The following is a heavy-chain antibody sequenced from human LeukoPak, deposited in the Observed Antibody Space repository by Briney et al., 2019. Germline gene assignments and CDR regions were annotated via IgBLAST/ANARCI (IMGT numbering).Heavy chain of an antibody. CDR1: GFTFSSYG. D-gene: IGHD2/OR15-2a*01. Sequence: GGSLRLSCAASGFTFSSYGMHWVRQAPGKGLEWVAVIWYDGSNKYYADSVKGRFTISRDESTNTFSLQLDSLRVEDIGVYYCALLSGGTFDYWGQGTQVTDAS. J-gene: IGHJ4*02. CDR3: ALLSGGTFDY. V-gene: IGHV3-33*01. CDR2: IWYDGSNK.